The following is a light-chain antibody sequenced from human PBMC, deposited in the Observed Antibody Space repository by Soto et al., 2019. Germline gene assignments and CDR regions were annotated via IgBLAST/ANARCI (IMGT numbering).Light chain of an antibody. Sequence: QAVVTQEPSFSVSPGGTVTLTCGLSSGSVSPGYYPSWYQQTPGQAPRTLIYSTNTRSSGVPDRFSGSILGNKAALTVTGAQADDESDYYCVLYMGNGISVFGGGTKLTVL. CDR1: SGSVSPGYY. CDR2: STN. J-gene: IGLJ3*02. V-gene: IGLV8-61*01. CDR3: VLYMGNGISV.